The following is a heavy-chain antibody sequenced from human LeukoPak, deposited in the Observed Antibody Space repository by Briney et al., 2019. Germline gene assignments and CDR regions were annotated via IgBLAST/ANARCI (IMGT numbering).Heavy chain of an antibody. CDR3: AREGWIQLYGRDTGNAFDI. Sequence: GASVKVSCKASGYTFTGYYMHWVRQAPGQGLEWMGWINPNSGGTNYAQKFQGWVTMTRDTSISTAYMELSRLRSDDTAVYYCAREGWIQLYGRDTGNAFDIWGQGTMVTVSS. D-gene: IGHD5-18*01. CDR2: INPNSGGT. V-gene: IGHV1-2*04. CDR1: GYTFTGYY. J-gene: IGHJ3*02.